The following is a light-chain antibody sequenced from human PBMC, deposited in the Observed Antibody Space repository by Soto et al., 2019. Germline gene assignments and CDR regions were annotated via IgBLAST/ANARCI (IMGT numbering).Light chain of an antibody. CDR3: QHYDASPWT. CDR2: GAF. J-gene: IGKJ1*01. V-gene: IGKV3-20*01. CDR1: QSISSNY. Sequence: EIVLTQSPGTLSLSPGERATLSCRASQSISSNYVAWYQQKPGQAPRLLIYGAFARAAGIPGRFSGSASGTDFTLTNSRLEPEDFAVYFCQHYDASPWTFGQGTKVELK.